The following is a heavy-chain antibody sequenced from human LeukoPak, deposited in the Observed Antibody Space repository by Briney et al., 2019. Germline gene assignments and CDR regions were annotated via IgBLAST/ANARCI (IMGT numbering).Heavy chain of an antibody. CDR2: ISSSGSTI. CDR1: GFTFSDYY. Sequence: PGGSLRLSCAASGFTFSDYYMSWIRQAPGKGLEWVSYISSSGSTIYYADSVKGRFTISRDNAKNSLYLQMDSLGPEDTAVYYCARDPYSGLYGNDYYYYMDVWGKGTTITISS. CDR3: ARDPYSGLYGNDYYYYMDV. J-gene: IGHJ6*03. V-gene: IGHV3-11*04. D-gene: IGHD1-26*01.